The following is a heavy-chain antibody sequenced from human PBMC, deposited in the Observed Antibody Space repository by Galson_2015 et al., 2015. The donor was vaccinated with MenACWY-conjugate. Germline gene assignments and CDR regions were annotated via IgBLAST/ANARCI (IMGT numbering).Heavy chain of an antibody. CDR2: FNPANSET. J-gene: IGHJ6*02. CDR3: ARHPPGGRGLDV. D-gene: IGHD1-26*01. V-gene: IGHV5-51*01. Sequence: QSGAEVKKPGESLKISCKGSGYSFTNYWIGWVRQMPGKGLEWMGLFNPANSETRYSPSFQGQVTISADEPISTAYLQWTSLKASDTAMYYCARHPPGGRGLDVWGQGTTVTVSS. CDR1: GYSFTNYW.